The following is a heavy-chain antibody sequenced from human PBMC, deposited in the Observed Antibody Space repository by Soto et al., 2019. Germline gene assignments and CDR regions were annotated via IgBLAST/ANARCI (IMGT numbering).Heavy chain of an antibody. J-gene: IGHJ5*02. V-gene: IGHV3-48*02. D-gene: IGHD3-16*02. CDR2: ISSSSSTI. CDR3: ARGEGDYVWGSYRTYNWFDP. CDR1: GFTFSSYS. Sequence: EVQLVESGGGLVQPGGSLRLSCAASGFTFSSYSMNWVRKAPGKGLEWVSYISSSSSTIYYADSVKGRFTISRDTAKTSLSLQMNSLSDEDTAVYYCARGEGDYVWGSYRTYNWFDPWGQGTLVTVSS.